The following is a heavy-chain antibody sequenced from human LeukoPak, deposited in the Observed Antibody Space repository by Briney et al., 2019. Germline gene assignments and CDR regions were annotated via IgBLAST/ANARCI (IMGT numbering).Heavy chain of an antibody. CDR3: ARVPELGYGSSWYPRGPGGMDV. D-gene: IGHD6-13*01. Sequence: KPSETLSLTCAVYGGSFSGYYWSWIRQPPGKGLEWIGEINHSGSTNYNPSLKSRVTTSVDTSKNQFSLKLSSVTAADTAVYYCARVPELGYGSSWYPRGPGGMDVWGQGTTVTVSS. J-gene: IGHJ6*02. CDR1: GGSFSGYY. CDR2: INHSGST. V-gene: IGHV4-34*01.